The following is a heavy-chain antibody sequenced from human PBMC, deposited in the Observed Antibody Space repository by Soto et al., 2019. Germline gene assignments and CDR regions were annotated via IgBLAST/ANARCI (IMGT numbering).Heavy chain of an antibody. Sequence: EVQLVESGGGLVQPGRSLRLSCAASGFTFDDYAMHWVRQAPGKGLEWVSGISWNSGSIGYADSVKGRFTISRDNSKNTLYLQMNSLRAEDTALYYCAKNSGYYYDAFDIWGQGTMVTVSS. CDR3: AKNSGYYYDAFDI. CDR1: GFTFDDYA. V-gene: IGHV3-9*01. D-gene: IGHD3-22*01. J-gene: IGHJ3*02. CDR2: ISWNSGSI.